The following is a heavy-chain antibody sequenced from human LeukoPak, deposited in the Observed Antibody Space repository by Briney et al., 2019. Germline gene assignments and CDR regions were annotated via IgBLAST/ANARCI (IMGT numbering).Heavy chain of an antibody. CDR2: LYHTGST. J-gene: IGHJ5*02. D-gene: IGHD3-10*01. V-gene: IGHV4-38-2*01. CDR1: GYSISSGYY. CDR3: ARGMYYYDSGSRYNWFAP. Sequence: SETLSLTCAVSGYSISSGYYWGWIRQPPGKGLEWIGSLYHTGSTYYNPSLKSRVTISVDPSKNQFSLKLSSVTAADPAVYYCARGMYYYDSGSRYNWFAPWGQGTLVTVSS.